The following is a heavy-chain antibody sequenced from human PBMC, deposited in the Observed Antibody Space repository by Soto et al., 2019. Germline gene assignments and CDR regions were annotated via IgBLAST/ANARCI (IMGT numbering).Heavy chain of an antibody. D-gene: IGHD6-19*01. CDR2: IIPIFGTA. CDR3: SRRIAVAGIFDY. CDR1: GGTFSSYA. Sequence: SVKVSCKASGGTFSSYAISWVRQAPGQGLEWMGGIIPIFGTANYAQKFQGRVTITADESTSTAYMELSSLRSEDTAVYYPSRRIAVAGIFDYWGQGTLVTVSS. J-gene: IGHJ4*02. V-gene: IGHV1-69*13.